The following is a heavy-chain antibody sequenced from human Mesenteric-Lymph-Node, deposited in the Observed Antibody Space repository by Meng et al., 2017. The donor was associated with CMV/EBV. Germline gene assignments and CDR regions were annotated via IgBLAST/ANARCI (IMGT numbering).Heavy chain of an antibody. CDR1: GFIFSDYY. CDR3: ARGGLTHYFDY. J-gene: IGHJ4*02. V-gene: IGHV3-72*01. Sequence: AAYGFIFSDYYMDWVRQAPGKGLEWVARIRNKANTYPTDYAASVKGRFTISRDDSENSLYLQMNSLKIEDTAVYYCARGGLTHYFDYWGQGALVTVSS. CDR2: IRNKANTYPT.